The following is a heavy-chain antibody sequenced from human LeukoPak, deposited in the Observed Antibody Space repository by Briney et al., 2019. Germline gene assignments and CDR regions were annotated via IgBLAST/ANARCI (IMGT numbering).Heavy chain of an antibody. D-gene: IGHD3-10*01. J-gene: IGHJ4*02. CDR1: GFIFGSYA. V-gene: IGHV3-23*01. Sequence: GGSLRLSCAASGFIFGSYAMNWVRQAPGRGLEWVSGISGSGGTTYYADSVKGRFTISRDNAKNSLYLQMNSLRAEDTAVYYCARDRGGYYGYWGQGTLVTVSS. CDR3: ARDRGGYYGY. CDR2: ISGSGGTT.